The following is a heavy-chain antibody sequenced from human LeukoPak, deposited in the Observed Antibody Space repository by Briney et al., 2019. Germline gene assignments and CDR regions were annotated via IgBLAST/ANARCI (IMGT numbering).Heavy chain of an antibody. CDR3: ARGYSYGSHFDY. CDR2: ISTSGSTI. CDR1: GFTFSSYG. V-gene: IGHV3-48*03. Sequence: GGSLRLSCVASGFTFSSYGMKWVRQAPGKGLEWVSYISTSGSTIYHADSVKGRFSTSRDNAKNSLYLQMNSLRAEDTAVYYCARGYSYGSHFDYWGQGTLVTVSS. D-gene: IGHD5-18*01. J-gene: IGHJ4*02.